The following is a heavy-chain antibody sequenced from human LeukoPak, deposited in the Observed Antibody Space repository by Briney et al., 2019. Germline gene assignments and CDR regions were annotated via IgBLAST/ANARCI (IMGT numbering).Heavy chain of an antibody. Sequence: SETLSLTCSVSGGSISSYYWSWIRQPPGKGLEWIGYTYHSGSTNYNPSLKSRVTISEETSKNYFSLKLSSVTAADTAGYYCARDVRYISSSGGCWFDPWGQGTLVTVSS. CDR3: ARDVRYISSSGGCWFDP. CDR1: GGSISSYY. J-gene: IGHJ5*02. V-gene: IGHV4-59*01. D-gene: IGHD6-6*01. CDR2: TYHSGST.